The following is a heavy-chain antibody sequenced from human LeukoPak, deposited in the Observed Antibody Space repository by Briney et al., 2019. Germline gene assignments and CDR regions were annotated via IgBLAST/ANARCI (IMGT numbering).Heavy chain of an antibody. CDR3: AKGTYSAYNSGCAY. V-gene: IGHV3-23*01. CDR2: ISGSGGST. J-gene: IGHJ4*02. D-gene: IGHD5-12*01. CDR1: GFTFSSYA. Sequence: GGSLRLSCAASGFTFSSYAMSWVRQAPGKGLEWVSAISGSGGSTYYADSVKGRFTISRDNSKNTLYLQMTSLRAEDTALYYCAKGTYSAYNSGCAYWGPGTLVTVSS.